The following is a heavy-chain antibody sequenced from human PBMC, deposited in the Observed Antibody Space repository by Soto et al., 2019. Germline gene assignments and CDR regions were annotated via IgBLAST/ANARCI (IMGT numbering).Heavy chain of an antibody. J-gene: IGHJ4*02. CDR1: GYGFANYW. V-gene: IGHV5-51*01. D-gene: IGHD6-19*01. CDR2: IYPGDSDT. CDR3: ARRGSSGWPVGAPIDY. Sequence: ESLKISCKGSGYGFANYWIGWVRQMPGKGLEWMGIIYPGDSDTRYSPSFEGHVTISADKSISTAYLQWSSLKASDTAMYYCARRGSSGWPVGAPIDYWGQGTLVTVSS.